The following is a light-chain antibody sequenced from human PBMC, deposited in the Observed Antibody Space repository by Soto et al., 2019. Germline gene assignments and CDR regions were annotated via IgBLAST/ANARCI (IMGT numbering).Light chain of an antibody. CDR2: KAS. V-gene: IGKV1-5*03. Sequence: DIQMTQSPSTLSASIGDRVTITCRASQSISSWLAWYQQKPGKAPKLLIYKASNLESGVPSRFSGSGSGTEFTLTISSLLPDDSATYYCQQYNSYRYTFGQGTKLEIK. CDR3: QQYNSYRYT. J-gene: IGKJ2*01. CDR1: QSISSW.